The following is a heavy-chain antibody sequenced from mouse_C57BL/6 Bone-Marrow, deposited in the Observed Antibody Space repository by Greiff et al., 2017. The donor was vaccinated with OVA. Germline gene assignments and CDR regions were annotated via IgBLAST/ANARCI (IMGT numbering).Heavy chain of an antibody. CDR3: ARKVLLGYAMDY. CDR2: IDPNSGGT. V-gene: IGHV1-72*01. CDR1: GYTFTSYW. Sequence: VQLQQPGAELVKPGASVKLSCKASGYTFTSYWMHWVKQRPGQGLEWIGRIDPNSGGTKYNEKFKSKATMTVDKPSSTAYMQLSSLTSEDSAVYYCARKVLLGYAMDYWGQGTSVTVAS. J-gene: IGHJ4*01. D-gene: IGHD2-14*01.